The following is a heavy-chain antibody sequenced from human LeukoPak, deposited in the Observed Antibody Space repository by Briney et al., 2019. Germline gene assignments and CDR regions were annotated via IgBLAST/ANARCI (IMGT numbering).Heavy chain of an antibody. CDR2: IKQDGSEK. Sequence: GGSLRLSCAASGFTFTSYWMSWVRQAPGKGLEWVANIKQDGSEKYYLDSLEGRFTISRDNAKNSVYLQINRLRAEDTAVYYCARRGTIAVPVFWFDPWGQGTLVIVSS. D-gene: IGHD6-19*01. V-gene: IGHV3-7*01. J-gene: IGHJ5*02. CDR1: GFTFTSYW. CDR3: ARRGTIAVPVFWFDP.